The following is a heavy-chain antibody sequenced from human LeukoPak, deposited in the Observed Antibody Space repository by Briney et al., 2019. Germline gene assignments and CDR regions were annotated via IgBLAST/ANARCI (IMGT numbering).Heavy chain of an antibody. CDR1: GYTFTGYY. V-gene: IGHV1-18*04. Sequence: ASVKVSCKASGYTFTGYYMRWVRQAPGQGLEWMGWISAYNGNTNYAQKLQGRVTMTTDTSTSTAYMELRSLRSDDTAVYYCAREGSGYDFGYYYYYYMDVWGKGTTVTISS. CDR2: ISAYNGNT. J-gene: IGHJ6*03. CDR3: AREGSGYDFGYYYYYYMDV. D-gene: IGHD5-12*01.